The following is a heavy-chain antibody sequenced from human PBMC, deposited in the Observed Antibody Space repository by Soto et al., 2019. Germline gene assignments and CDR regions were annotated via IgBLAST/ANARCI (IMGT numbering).Heavy chain of an antibody. CDR3: ATSGGHHFGMDV. D-gene: IGHD2-8*02. CDR2: ISGYNGNT. Sequence: ASGKVCCEASSFIFTSYGINWVRQAPGQGLEWMGWISGYNGNTNYGQKFQDRVTLTADTSTATAFMEVRSLRGDDSAVYYCATSGGHHFGMDVWGQGTTVTVSS. V-gene: IGHV1-18*01. J-gene: IGHJ6*02. CDR1: SFIFTSYG.